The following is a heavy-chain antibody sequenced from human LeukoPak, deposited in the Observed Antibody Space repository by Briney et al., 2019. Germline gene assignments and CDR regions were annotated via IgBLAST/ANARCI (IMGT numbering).Heavy chain of an antibody. CDR1: GGSMNNYY. V-gene: IGHV4-59*01. D-gene: IGHD3-3*02. Sequence: SETLSLTCIVSGGSMNNYYWSWIRQPPGKGLEWIAYIHYTGITNYNPFLKSRVTISLDTSKSQFSLRLNSVTAADTAFYYCARILEGSGAAFDIWGQGTMVTVSS. CDR2: IHYTGIT. J-gene: IGHJ3*02. CDR3: ARILEGSGAAFDI.